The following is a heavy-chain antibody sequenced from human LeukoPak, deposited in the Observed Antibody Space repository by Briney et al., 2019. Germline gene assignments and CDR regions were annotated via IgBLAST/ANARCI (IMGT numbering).Heavy chain of an antibody. CDR2: INPNSGGT. D-gene: IGHD2-15*01. Sequence: ASVKVSCKASGYTFTDYYIHWVRQGPGQGLEWMAWINPNSGGTRYAQNFQDRVTMTRDTSISTAYMELTSLRSDDTVVYYCARDSQVLPRGYFYYMDVWGTGTTVTVSS. V-gene: IGHV1-2*02. J-gene: IGHJ6*03. CDR1: GYTFTDYY. CDR3: ARDSQVLPRGYFYYMDV.